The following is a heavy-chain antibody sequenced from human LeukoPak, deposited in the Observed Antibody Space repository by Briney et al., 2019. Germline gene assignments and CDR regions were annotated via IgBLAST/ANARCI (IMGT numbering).Heavy chain of an antibody. D-gene: IGHD5-24*01. CDR3: ATEMATRQYYAMDV. Sequence: PGGSLRLSCEASGFTFSTYSMNWVRQAPGKGLEWVSYISSGSSTIYYADSVKGRFTISRDNAQNSLFLQMNSLRDEDTAVYYCATEMATRQYYAMDVWGQGTTVTVSS. CDR1: GFTFSTYS. J-gene: IGHJ6*02. CDR2: ISSGSSTI. V-gene: IGHV3-48*02.